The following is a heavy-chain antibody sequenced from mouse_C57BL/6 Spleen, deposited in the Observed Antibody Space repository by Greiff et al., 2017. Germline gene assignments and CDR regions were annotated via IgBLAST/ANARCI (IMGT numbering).Heavy chain of an antibody. CDR3: ARYPYGRGAMDY. CDR2: INPGSGGT. J-gene: IGHJ4*01. V-gene: IGHV1-54*01. CDR1: GYAFTNYL. Sequence: QVQLQQSGAELVRPGTSVKVSCKASGYAFTNYLIEWVKQRPGQGLEWIGVINPGSGGTNYNEKFKGKATLTADKSSSTAYMQLSSLTSEDSAVYFCARYPYGRGAMDYWGQGTSVTVSS. D-gene: IGHD1-1*01.